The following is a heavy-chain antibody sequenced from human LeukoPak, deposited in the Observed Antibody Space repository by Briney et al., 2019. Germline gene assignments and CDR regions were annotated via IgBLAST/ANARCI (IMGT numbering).Heavy chain of an antibody. Sequence: PGGSLRLSCAASGFTFSSYGMHWVRQAPGKGLEWVAVICYDGSNKYYTDSVKGRFTISRDNSKNTLYLQMNSLRAEDTAVYYCAKDLSPYYYDSSGYYIPHDAFDIWGRGTMVTVSS. CDR1: GFTFSSYG. V-gene: IGHV3-33*06. J-gene: IGHJ3*02. CDR2: ICYDGSNK. CDR3: AKDLSPYYYDSSGYYIPHDAFDI. D-gene: IGHD3-22*01.